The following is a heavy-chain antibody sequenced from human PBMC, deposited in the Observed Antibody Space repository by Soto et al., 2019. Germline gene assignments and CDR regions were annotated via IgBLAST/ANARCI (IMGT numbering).Heavy chain of an antibody. J-gene: IGHJ6*02. CDR3: AKDWINCSGGSCYFYYYGMDV. D-gene: IGHD2-15*01. CDR1: GFTFSSYA. Sequence: GGSLRLSCAASGFTFSSYAMSWVRQAPGKGLEWVSAISGSGGSTYYADSVEGRFTISRDNSKNTLYLQMNSLRAEDTAVYYCAKDWINCSGGSCYFYYYGMDVWGQGTTVTVSS. CDR2: ISGSGGST. V-gene: IGHV3-23*01.